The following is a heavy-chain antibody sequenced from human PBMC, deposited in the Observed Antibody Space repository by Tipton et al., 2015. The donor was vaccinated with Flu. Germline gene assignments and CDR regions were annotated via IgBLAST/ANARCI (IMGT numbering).Heavy chain of an antibody. CDR3: VSHLYGEPH. Sequence: SLRLSCAASGFTFSDHFMDWVRQAPGKGLEWVGRTKNKAQSYNTEYAASVRGRVTISRDDSRNSLYLQMNGLKTEDTAVYYCVSHLYGEPHWGQGTLVTVSS. V-gene: IGHV3-72*01. D-gene: IGHD1-14*01. CDR2: TKNKAQSYNT. CDR1: GFTFSDHF. J-gene: IGHJ4*02.